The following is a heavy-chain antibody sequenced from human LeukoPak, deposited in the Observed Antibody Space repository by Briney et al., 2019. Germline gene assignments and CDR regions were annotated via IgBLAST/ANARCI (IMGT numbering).Heavy chain of an antibody. CDR3: ARGTHIVVVTAEYYFDY. Sequence: SETLSLTCTVSGGSISSGGYYWSWIRQHPGKGLEWIGYIYYSGSTYYNPSLKSRVTISVDTSKNQFSLKLSSMTAADTAVYYCARGTHIVVVTAEYYFDYWGQGTLVTVSS. CDR2: IYYSGST. V-gene: IGHV4-31*03. D-gene: IGHD2-21*02. CDR1: GGSISSGGYY. J-gene: IGHJ4*02.